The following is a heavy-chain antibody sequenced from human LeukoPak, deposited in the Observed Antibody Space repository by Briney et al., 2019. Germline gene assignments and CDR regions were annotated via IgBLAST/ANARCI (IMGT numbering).Heavy chain of an antibody. CDR2: IYYSGST. D-gene: IGHD5-24*01. CDR1: GGSVSSGAYY. V-gene: IGHV4-39*07. Sequence: PSETLSLTCSVSGGSVSSGAYYLNWVRQPPGKGLEWIGSIYYSGSTYYNPSLKSRVTISVDTSKNQFSLKLSSVTAADTAVYYCARETQNLMATINYWGQGTLVTVSS. CDR3: ARETQNLMATINY. J-gene: IGHJ4*02.